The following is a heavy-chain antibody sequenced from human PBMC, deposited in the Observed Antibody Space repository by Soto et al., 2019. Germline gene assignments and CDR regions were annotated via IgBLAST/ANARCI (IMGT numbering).Heavy chain of an antibody. CDR2: IYYSGST. Sequence: QLQLRESGPGLVKPSETLSLTCTVSGGSFISDSYGWGWIRQPPGKGVEWIGTIYYSGSTYSNPSPTSRVSISVDASENRFSLKLSSVTAADAALYYCARHPTVYSSSPDSWGQGTLVTVSS. CDR3: ARHPTVYSSSPDS. CDR1: GGSFISDSYG. J-gene: IGHJ4*02. V-gene: IGHV4-39*01. D-gene: IGHD6-6*01.